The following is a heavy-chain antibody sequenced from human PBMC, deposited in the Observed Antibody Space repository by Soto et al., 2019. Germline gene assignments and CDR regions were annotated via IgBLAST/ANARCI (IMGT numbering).Heavy chain of an antibody. CDR3: ARDRGRGSVRYFDYDP. CDR1: GGTFSSYT. CDR2: IIPILGIA. D-gene: IGHD3-9*01. J-gene: IGHJ5*02. Sequence: SVKVSCKASGGTFSSYTISWVRQAPGQGLEWMGRIIPILGIANYARKFQGRVTITADKSTSTAYMELSSLRSEDTAVYYCARDRGRGSVRYFDYDPWGQGTLVTVSS. V-gene: IGHV1-69*04.